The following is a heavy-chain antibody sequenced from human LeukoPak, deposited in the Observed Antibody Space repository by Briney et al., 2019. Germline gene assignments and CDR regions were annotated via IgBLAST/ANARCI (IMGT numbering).Heavy chain of an antibody. Sequence: SETLSLTCTVSGGSISSYYWSWIRQPPGKGLEWIGYIYYSGSTNYNPSLKSRVTISVDTSKNQFSLKLSSVTAADTAVYYCARANYYDSSGYYEDASDIWGQGTMVTVSS. D-gene: IGHD3-22*01. CDR1: GGSISSYY. V-gene: IGHV4-59*01. CDR2: IYYSGST. CDR3: ARANYYDSSGYYEDASDI. J-gene: IGHJ3*02.